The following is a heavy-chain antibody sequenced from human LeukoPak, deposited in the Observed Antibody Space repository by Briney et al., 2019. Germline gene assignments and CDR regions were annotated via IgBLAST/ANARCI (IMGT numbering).Heavy chain of an antibody. CDR2: ISAYNGNT. CDR3: ARSSGWSIRRQYYFDY. D-gene: IGHD6-19*01. Sequence: ASVKVSCKASGYTFTSYGISWVRQAPGQGLEWMGWISAYNGNTNYAQKLQGRVTMTTDTSTSTACMELRSLRSDDTAVYYCARSSGWSIRRQYYFDYWGQGTLVTVSS. CDR1: GYTFTSYG. J-gene: IGHJ4*02. V-gene: IGHV1-18*01.